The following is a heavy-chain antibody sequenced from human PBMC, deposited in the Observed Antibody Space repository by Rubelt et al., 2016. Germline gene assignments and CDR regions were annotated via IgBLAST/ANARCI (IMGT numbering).Heavy chain of an antibody. CDR2: ITGNGGSS. CDR1: GFTLNTYW. D-gene: IGHD2-21*01. Sequence: EVQLVESGGGLVQPGGSLRLSCAASGFTLNTYWMHWVRQVPGKGLEWVSTITGNGGSSYYADAVKGRFTISSDNSNDTLDLHLNGLRGDDTGLYFCAEIATDHFDYWGQGTPVTVSS. V-gene: IGHV3-23*04. CDR3: AEIATDHFDY. J-gene: IGHJ4*02.